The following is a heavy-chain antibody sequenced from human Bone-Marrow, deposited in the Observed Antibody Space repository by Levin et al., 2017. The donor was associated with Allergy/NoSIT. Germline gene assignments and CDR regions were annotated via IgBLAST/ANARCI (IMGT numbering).Heavy chain of an antibody. Sequence: GGTLRLSCAVSGFTLNNAWINWVRQAPGKGLEWVGRFKGKTDGGTTDYAAPVKGRFTISRDDSKNMLYLQMNSLKTEDTAVYYCSTVRYCTSGVCYARYYYYYGMDVWGQGTTVTVSS. CDR3: STVRYCTSGVCYARYYYYYGMDV. CDR1: GFTLNNAW. J-gene: IGHJ6*02. V-gene: IGHV3-15*07. D-gene: IGHD2-8*01. CDR2: FKGKTDGGTT.